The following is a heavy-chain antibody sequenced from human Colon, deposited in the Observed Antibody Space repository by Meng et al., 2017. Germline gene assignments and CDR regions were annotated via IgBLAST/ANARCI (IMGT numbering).Heavy chain of an antibody. Sequence: LVQAGAEVKKPGSSVKVSCKASGYTFTDYDINWVRQVTGQGLEWMGWMNPNTGSTDYAQKFQGRVTMTRNSSLSTAYMELSSLRSDDTAVYYCARGPFRIGRSWFDPWGQGTLVTVSS. D-gene: IGHD2-21*01. CDR3: ARGPFRIGRSWFDP. CDR2: MNPNTGST. V-gene: IGHV1-8*01. CDR1: GYTFTDYD. J-gene: IGHJ5*02.